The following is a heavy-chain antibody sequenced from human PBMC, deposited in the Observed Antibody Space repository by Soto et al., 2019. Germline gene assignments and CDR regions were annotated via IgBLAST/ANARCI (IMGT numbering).Heavy chain of an antibody. D-gene: IGHD2-8*01. V-gene: IGHV3-23*01. Sequence: GGSLRLSCAASGFTFSSHAMVWLRQAPGTGPEWVAFVDGSGGDTSYADSVKGRFIVSRDNSDNSLFLHMNSLRAEDTGRYFCAKEIFAAAYAATSAFDLWGQGTLVTVSS. J-gene: IGHJ4*02. CDR2: VDGSGGDT. CDR3: AKEIFAAAYAATSAFDL. CDR1: GFTFSSHA.